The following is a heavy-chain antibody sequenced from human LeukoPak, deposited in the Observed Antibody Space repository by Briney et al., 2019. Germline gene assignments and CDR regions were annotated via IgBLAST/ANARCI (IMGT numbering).Heavy chain of an antibody. Sequence: GGSLRFSCAASGFTVSSNYMSWVRQAPGKGLEWVSVIYSDGSTYYADSVKGRFTISRDSSKNTLHLQVNSLRAEDTAVYYCALTMVHLGRLDYYFHYWGRGTLVTVSS. CDR2: IYSDGST. V-gene: IGHV3-53*01. D-gene: IGHD3-10*01. CDR1: GFTVSSNY. CDR3: ALTMVHLGRLDYYFHY. J-gene: IGHJ4*02.